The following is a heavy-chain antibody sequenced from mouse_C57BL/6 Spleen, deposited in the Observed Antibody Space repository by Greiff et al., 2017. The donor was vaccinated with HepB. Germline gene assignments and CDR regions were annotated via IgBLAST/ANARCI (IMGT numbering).Heavy chain of an antibody. Sequence: VQLQQSGAELARPGASVKMSCKASGYTFTSYTMHWVKQRPGQGLEWIGYINPSSGYTKYNQNFKDKATLTADTSSSTAYMQLSSLTSEDSAVYYCARSGTTVVATKWYIDVWGTGTTVTVSS. CDR2: INPSSGYT. CDR3: ARSGTTVVATKWYIDV. V-gene: IGHV1-4*01. D-gene: IGHD1-1*01. CDR1: GYTFTSYT. J-gene: IGHJ1*03.